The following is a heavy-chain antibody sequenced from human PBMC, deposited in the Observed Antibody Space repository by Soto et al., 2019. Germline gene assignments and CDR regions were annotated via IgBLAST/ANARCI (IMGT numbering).Heavy chain of an antibody. CDR3: ASPRQGSSGYWLAFDI. J-gene: IGHJ3*02. D-gene: IGHD3-22*01. Sequence: QLQLQESGPGLVKPSETLSLTCTVSGGSISSSSYYWGWIRQPPGKGLEWIGSIYYSGSTYYNPSLKSRVTISVDTSKNQFSLKLSSVTAADTAVYYCASPRQGSSGYWLAFDIWGQGTMVTVSS. V-gene: IGHV4-39*01. CDR2: IYYSGST. CDR1: GGSISSSSYY.